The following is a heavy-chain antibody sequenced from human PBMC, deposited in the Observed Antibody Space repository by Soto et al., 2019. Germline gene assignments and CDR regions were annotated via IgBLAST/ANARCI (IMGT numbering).Heavy chain of an antibody. D-gene: IGHD3-9*01. CDR1: GFTVSSNY. Sequence: GSLRLSCAASGFTVSSNYMSWVRQAPGKGLEWVSVIYSGGSTYYADSVKGRFTISRHNSKNTLYLQMNSLRAEDTAVYYCARRVLTGYSFPWFDPWGQGTLVTVSS. J-gene: IGHJ5*02. CDR2: IYSGGST. V-gene: IGHV3-53*04. CDR3: ARRVLTGYSFPWFDP.